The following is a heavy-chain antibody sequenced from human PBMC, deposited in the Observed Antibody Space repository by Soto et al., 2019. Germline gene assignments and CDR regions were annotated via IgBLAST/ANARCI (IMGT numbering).Heavy chain of an antibody. V-gene: IGHV1-69*06. J-gene: IGHJ6*02. D-gene: IGHD2-21*02. CDR2: IIPIFGTA. Sequence: QVQLVQSGAEVKKPGSSVKVSCKASGGTFSSYAISWVRQAPGQGLEWMGGIIPIFGTANYAQKFQGRVTITADKSTSTAYMELSSLGSEDTAGYYCARTYCGGDCYSYYYYYGMDVWGQGTTVTVSS. CDR1: GGTFSSYA. CDR3: ARTYCGGDCYSYYYYYGMDV.